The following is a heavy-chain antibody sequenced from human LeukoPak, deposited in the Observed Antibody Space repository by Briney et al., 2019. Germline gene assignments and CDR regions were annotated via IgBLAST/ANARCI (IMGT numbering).Heavy chain of an antibody. CDR3: ARDGWPFDS. D-gene: IGHD2-15*01. CDR2: IKQDESEK. J-gene: IGHJ4*02. CDR1: GFTFSAYW. V-gene: IGHV3-7*03. Sequence: GGSLRLSCAASGFTFSAYWMSWVSQAPGKGLEWVANIKQDESEKYCVDSVKGRFTISRDNAKKSLYLQMNSLRAEDTAVYYCARDGWPFDSWGQGTLVTVSS.